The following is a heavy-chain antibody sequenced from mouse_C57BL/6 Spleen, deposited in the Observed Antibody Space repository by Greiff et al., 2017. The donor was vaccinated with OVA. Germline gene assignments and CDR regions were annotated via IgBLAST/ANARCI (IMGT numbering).Heavy chain of an antibody. V-gene: IGHV1-50*01. Sequence: VQLQQPGAELVKPGASVKLSCKASGYTFTSYWMQWVKQRPGQGLEWIGEIDPSDSYTNYNQKFKGKATLTVDTSSSTAYMQLSSLTSEDSAVYYCARWDDTAYWGQGTLVTVSA. J-gene: IGHJ3*01. CDR1: GYTFTSYW. CDR2: IDPSDSYT. CDR3: ARWDDTAY. D-gene: IGHD2-3*01.